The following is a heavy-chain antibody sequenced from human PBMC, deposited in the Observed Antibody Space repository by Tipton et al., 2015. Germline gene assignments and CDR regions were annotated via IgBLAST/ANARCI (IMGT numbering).Heavy chain of an antibody. D-gene: IGHD3-16*01. V-gene: IGHV1-69*01. CDR2: IMPVFHRQ. Sequence: QLVQSGAEVKKPGSSVRVSCKSSEDIFDSYSVTWVRQAPGQGLEWMGGIMPVFHRQEYAQNFQGRVTMTVDESTNTAYMELSGLRFDDTAVYYCATDRVITFGGVLEFWGQGTPVTVSS. J-gene: IGHJ4*02. CDR3: ATDRVITFGGVLEF. CDR1: EDIFDSYS.